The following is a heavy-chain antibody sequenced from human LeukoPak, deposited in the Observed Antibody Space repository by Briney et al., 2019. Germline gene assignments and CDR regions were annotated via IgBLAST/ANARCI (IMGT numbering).Heavy chain of an antibody. V-gene: IGHV3-30*18. D-gene: IGHD3-10*01. CDR3: AKGGKLWFGELPFDY. CDR2: ISFDGSNK. Sequence: GRSLRLSCAASGFTLSSYGIHWVRQAPGKGLEWVAVISFDGSNKYYADSVKGRFTISRDNSKNTLYLQMNSLRAEDTAVYYCAKGGKLWFGELPFDYWGQGTLVTVSS. J-gene: IGHJ4*02. CDR1: GFTLSSYG.